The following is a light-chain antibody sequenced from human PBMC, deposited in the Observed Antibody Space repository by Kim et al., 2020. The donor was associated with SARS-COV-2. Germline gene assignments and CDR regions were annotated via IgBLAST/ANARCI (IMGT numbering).Light chain of an antibody. CDR3: NSRDISGNHVYA. V-gene: IGLV3-19*01. J-gene: IGLJ1*01. CDR1: SLRTYY. CDR2: GRN. Sequence: LGQTVRITCQRDSLRTYYTSWYQQKPGQAPVLVMFGRNNRPSGIPDRFSGSSSGNTAALTIAGAQAEDEADYYCNSRDISGNHVYAFGTGTKVTVL.